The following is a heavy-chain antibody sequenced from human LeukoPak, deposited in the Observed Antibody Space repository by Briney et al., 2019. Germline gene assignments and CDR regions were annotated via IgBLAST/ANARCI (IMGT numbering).Heavy chain of an antibody. CDR3: ARPVDTSMIAGFDR. Sequence: PGGSLTLSCAASGFTFTSYGLNWVRQAPGKGLEWVSFLTSSSSTIHYAASVRGRFTISRDNAKKILYLQMNSLRAEDTAVYYCARPVDTSMIAGFDRWGQGTLVTVSS. CDR2: LTSSSSTI. D-gene: IGHD5-18*01. CDR1: GFTFTSYG. J-gene: IGHJ4*02. V-gene: IGHV3-48*01.